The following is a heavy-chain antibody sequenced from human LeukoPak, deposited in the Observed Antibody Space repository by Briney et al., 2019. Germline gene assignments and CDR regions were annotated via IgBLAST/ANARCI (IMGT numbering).Heavy chain of an antibody. V-gene: IGHV1-24*01. CDR1: GYTLTELS. J-gene: IGHJ4*02. Sequence: ASVKVSCKVSGYTLTELSMHWVRQAPGKGLEWMGGLDPEDGETIYAQKFQGRVTMTEDTSTDTAYMELNSLRSEDSAVYYCATDSSGDYRAHGGFDYWGQGTLVTVSS. D-gene: IGHD4-17*01. CDR2: LDPEDGET. CDR3: ATDSSGDYRAHGGFDY.